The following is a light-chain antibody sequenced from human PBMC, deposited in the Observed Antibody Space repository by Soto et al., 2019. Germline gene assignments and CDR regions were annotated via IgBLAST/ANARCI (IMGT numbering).Light chain of an antibody. V-gene: IGKV1-5*01. CDR1: QSIGNR. J-gene: IGKJ1*01. Sequence: DIQMTQSPSTLSASVGDRVTITCRASQSIGNRLAWYQQRSGKAPKLLIYDASSLESGVPSRFSGSGSGTDFTLTISSLQPYDFATYFCQQYRNYLWTFGQGTKVEFK. CDR2: DAS. CDR3: QQYRNYLWT.